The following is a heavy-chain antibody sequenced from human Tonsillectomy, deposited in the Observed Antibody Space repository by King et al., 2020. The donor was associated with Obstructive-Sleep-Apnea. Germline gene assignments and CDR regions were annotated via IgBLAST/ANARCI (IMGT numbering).Heavy chain of an antibody. D-gene: IGHD3-9*01. J-gene: IGHJ4*02. CDR3: ARAYYDILSWATGGYYFDY. CDR2: ISYDGSST. CDR1: GFTFSSYA. Sequence: HVQLVESGGGVVQPGRSLRLSCAASGFTFSSYAMNWVRQAPGKGLGRVALISYDGSSTYYADSVKGRFTISRDNSKNTLYLQMNSLRAEDTAVYYCARAYYDILSWATGGYYFDYWGQGTLVTVSS. V-gene: IGHV3-30-3*01.